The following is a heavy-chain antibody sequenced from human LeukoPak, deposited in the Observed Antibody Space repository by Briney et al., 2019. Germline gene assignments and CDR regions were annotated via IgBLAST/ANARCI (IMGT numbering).Heavy chain of an antibody. CDR2: ISYDGNYR. V-gene: IGHV3-30*03. CDR1: GFIFTTYA. CDR3: ARRRTTYCTVDSCHPNWFDP. D-gene: IGHD2-15*01. Sequence: GGSLRLSCAASGFIFTTYAMHWVRQAPGKGLEWVAIISYDGNYRNYADSVKDRFTISRDNSKNTLYLQMNSLGAEDTAVYYCARRRTTYCTVDSCHPNWFDPWGEGTLVTVSS. J-gene: IGHJ5*02.